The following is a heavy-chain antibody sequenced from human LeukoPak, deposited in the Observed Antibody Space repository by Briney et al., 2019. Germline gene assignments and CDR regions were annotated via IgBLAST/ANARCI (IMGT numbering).Heavy chain of an antibody. Sequence: SETLSLTCAVYGGSFSGYYWSWIRQPPGKGLECIGYIYYSGSTNYNPSLKSRVTISVDTSKNQFSLKLSSVTAADTAVYYCARRYADYNNYSWFDPWGQGTLVTVSS. V-gene: IGHV4-34*11. J-gene: IGHJ5*02. D-gene: IGHD4-11*01. CDR1: GGSFSGYY. CDR2: IYYSGST. CDR3: ARRYADYNNYSWFDP.